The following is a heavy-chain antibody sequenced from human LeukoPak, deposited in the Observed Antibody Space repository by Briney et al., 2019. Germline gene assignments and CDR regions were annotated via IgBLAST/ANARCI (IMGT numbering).Heavy chain of an antibody. CDR2: IYYSGST. J-gene: IGHJ5*02. Sequence: SETLSLTCTVSGGSISSSSYYWAWIRQPPGKGLEWIGNIYYSGSTYYSPSLKSRVTISVDTSKNQFSLKLSSVTAADTAVYYCARRLRRYSSGWYWFDPWGQGTLVTVSS. V-gene: IGHV4-39*07. CDR1: GGSISSSSYY. CDR3: ARRLRRYSSGWYWFDP. D-gene: IGHD6-19*01.